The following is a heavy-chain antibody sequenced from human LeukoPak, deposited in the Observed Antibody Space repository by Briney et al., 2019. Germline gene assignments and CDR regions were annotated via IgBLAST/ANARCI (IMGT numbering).Heavy chain of an antibody. CDR3: ARDHRGSGSRYNYGMDV. J-gene: IGHJ6*04. V-gene: IGHV3-72*01. D-gene: IGHD3-10*01. CDR2: SRNKANSYST. Sequence: PGGSLRLSCAASGFSFSDHYMDWVRQAPGKGLEWVGRSRNKANSYSTEYAAPVKGRFTISRHDSKNSLYLQMNSLKTEDTAVYFCARDHRGSGSRYNYGMDVWGKGTAVTVSS. CDR1: GFSFSDHY.